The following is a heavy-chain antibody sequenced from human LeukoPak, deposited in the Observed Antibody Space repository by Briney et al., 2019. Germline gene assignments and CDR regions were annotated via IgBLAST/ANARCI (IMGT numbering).Heavy chain of an antibody. CDR1: GYIFISYY. Sequence: ASVKVTCKATGYIFISYYIFWVRQATGQGLEWMGLINPSTGSTSYSQEFWGRVTMRRDMYTSAFYIAASSLTSEETAWYYCARGVHVRVYDSNPHYGHYWGQGTLVTVSS. V-gene: IGHV1-46*01. CDR3: ARGVHVRVYDSNPHYGHY. D-gene: IGHD3-22*01. J-gene: IGHJ4*02. CDR2: INPSTGST.